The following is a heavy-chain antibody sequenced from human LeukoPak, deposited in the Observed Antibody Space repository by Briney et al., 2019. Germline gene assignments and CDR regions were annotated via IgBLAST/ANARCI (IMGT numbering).Heavy chain of an antibody. V-gene: IGHV6-1*01. J-gene: IGHJ3*02. CDR2: TYYNSKWNK. CDR3: ARGVAGKGAFDI. CDR1: GDSVSSKTVI. Sequence: LSQTLSLTCAVSGDSVSSKTVIWNWMRQSPSRGLEWLGRTYYNSKWNKGYAVPVKSRISINPDTSKNHVSLQMNSVTPEDTAVYYCARGVAGKGAFDIWGQGTMVTVSS. D-gene: IGHD6-19*01.